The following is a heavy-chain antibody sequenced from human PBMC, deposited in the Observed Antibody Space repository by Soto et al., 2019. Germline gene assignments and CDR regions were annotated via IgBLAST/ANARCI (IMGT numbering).Heavy chain of an antibody. CDR2: INPSSGVT. CDR3: ARRPDTSGWILDY. D-gene: IGHD6-19*01. V-gene: IGHV1-2*02. Sequence: SVKVSFKASGYTFTGYYMHWVRQAPGQGLEWMGWINPSSGVTHYAQKFQGSVTMTTDTSISTAYMEVSRLRSADTAVYYCARRPDTSGWILDYWGQGTPVTVSS. CDR1: GYTFTGYY. J-gene: IGHJ4*02.